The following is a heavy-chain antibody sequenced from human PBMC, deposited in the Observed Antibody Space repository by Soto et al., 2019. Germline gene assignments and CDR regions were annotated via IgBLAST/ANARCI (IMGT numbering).Heavy chain of an antibody. Sequence: SETLSLTCAVSSDSIIGIYHWTWIRQPAGKGLEWIGRIYTSASINYNPSLKGRVTLSVDTSTNQVSLRLASVTAADTAIYYCARDREAGYNFYYGMDVWGQGTTVTVS. V-gene: IGHV4-4*07. CDR3: ARDREAGYNFYYGMDV. J-gene: IGHJ6*02. D-gene: IGHD6-19*01. CDR2: IYTSASI. CDR1: SDSIIGIYH.